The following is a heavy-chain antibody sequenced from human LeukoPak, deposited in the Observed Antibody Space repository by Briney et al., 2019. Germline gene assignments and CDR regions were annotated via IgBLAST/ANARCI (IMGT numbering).Heavy chain of an antibody. V-gene: IGHV3-11*01. J-gene: IGHJ4*02. CDR3: ARYQGSVTVVTPSPLDY. CDR1: GFTFSDYY. CDR2: ISSSGSTI. D-gene: IGHD4-23*01. Sequence: GGSLRLSCAAAGFTFSDYYMSWLRKAAGKGLEWVSYISSSGSTIYYADSVKGRFTISRDNAKNSLYLQMNSLRAEDTAVYYCARYQGSVTVVTPSPLDYWGQGTLVTVSS.